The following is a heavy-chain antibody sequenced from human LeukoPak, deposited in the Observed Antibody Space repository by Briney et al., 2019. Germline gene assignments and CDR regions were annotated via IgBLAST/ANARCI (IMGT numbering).Heavy chain of an antibody. V-gene: IGHV3-13*04. D-gene: IGHD3-10*01. Sequence: GGSLRLSCAASGFTFSSYDMQWVRQITGKGLEWVSTIATAGDTYYLDSVKGRFTISRDSAKTSLYLEMNSLRAGDTATYYCARKLWGHGMDVWGQGTTVTVSS. CDR3: ARKLWGHGMDV. CDR2: IATAGDT. J-gene: IGHJ6*02. CDR1: GFTFSSYD.